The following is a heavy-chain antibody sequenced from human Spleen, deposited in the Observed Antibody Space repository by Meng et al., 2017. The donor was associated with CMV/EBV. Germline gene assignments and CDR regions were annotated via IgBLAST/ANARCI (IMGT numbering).Heavy chain of an antibody. CDR2: ISFDGTTT. V-gene: IGHV3-30*04. Sequence: LCCAASGFNFRSYAMHWVRQAPGKGLEWVAVISFDGTTTHYADSVKGRFTISRDNSKTTLYLQMNSLRAEDTALYYCARFWDVGLDYWGQRTLVTVSS. CDR3: ARFWDVGLDY. J-gene: IGHJ4*02. D-gene: IGHD1-26*01. CDR1: GFNFRSYA.